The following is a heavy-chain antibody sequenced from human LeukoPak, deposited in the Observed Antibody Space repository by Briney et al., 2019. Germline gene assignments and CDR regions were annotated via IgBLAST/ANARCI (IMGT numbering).Heavy chain of an antibody. CDR1: GGSISSYY. J-gene: IGHJ4*02. CDR3: ASGSHYGYSSGWLYY. V-gene: IGHV4-4*07. Sequence: SETLSLTCTVSGGSISSYYWSWIRQPAGKGLEWIGRIYTSGSTNYNPSLKSRVTMSVDTSKNQFSLKLNSVTAADTAVYYCASGSHYGYSSGWLYYWGQGTLVTVSS. D-gene: IGHD6-19*01. CDR2: IYTSGST.